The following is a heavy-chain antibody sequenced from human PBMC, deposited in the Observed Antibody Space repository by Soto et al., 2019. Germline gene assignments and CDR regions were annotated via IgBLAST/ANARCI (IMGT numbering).Heavy chain of an antibody. D-gene: IGHD2-15*01. CDR2: IYYSGST. J-gene: IGHJ4*02. CDR3: ARQRYCSGGSCYSQGRYSYGTEHFDY. CDR1: GGSISSSSYY. V-gene: IGHV4-39*01. Sequence: QLQLQESGPGLVKPSETLSLTCTVSGGSISSSSYYWGWIRQPPGKGLEWIGSIYYSGSTYYNPSRKSRVTISVETSKNQFSLKLSSVTAADTAVYYCARQRYCSGGSCYSQGRYSYGTEHFDYWGQGTLVTVSS.